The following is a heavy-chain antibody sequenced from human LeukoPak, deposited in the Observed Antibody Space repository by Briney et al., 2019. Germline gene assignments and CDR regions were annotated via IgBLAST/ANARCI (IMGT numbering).Heavy chain of an antibody. CDR3: AKSPQLVGWFDP. CDR2: ISSSSSYI. D-gene: IGHD6-13*01. Sequence: PGGSLRLSCAASGFTFSSHSMNWVRQAPGKGLEWVSSISSSSSYIYYADSVKGRFTISRDNAKNSLYLQMNSLRAEDTALHYCAKSPQLVGWFDPWGQGTLVTVSS. CDR1: GFTFSSHS. V-gene: IGHV3-21*04. J-gene: IGHJ5*02.